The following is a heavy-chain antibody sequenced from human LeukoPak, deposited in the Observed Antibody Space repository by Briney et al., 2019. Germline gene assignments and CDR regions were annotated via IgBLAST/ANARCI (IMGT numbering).Heavy chain of an antibody. J-gene: IGHJ4*02. V-gene: IGHV5-51*01. Sequence: GESLQISCRGSEYSFTSYWIGWVRQMPGKGLEWMGIIYPGDSDTRYSPSFQGQVTISADKSISTAYLQWNSLKASDSAMYYCARSALLDYWGQGTLVTVSS. CDR1: EYSFTSYW. CDR2: IYPGDSDT. CDR3: ARSALLDY.